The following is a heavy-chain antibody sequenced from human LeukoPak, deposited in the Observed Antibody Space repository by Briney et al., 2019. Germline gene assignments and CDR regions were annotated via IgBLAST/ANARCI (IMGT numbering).Heavy chain of an antibody. Sequence: SETLSLTCTVSGGSISSYYWSWIRQPPGKGLEWIGYIYYSGSTNYNPSLKSRVTISVDTSKNQFSLKLSSVTAADTAVYYCARDVGGGASDYWGQGTLVTVSS. D-gene: IGHD2-21*01. CDR1: GGSISSYY. J-gene: IGHJ4*02. CDR2: IYYSGST. V-gene: IGHV4-59*01. CDR3: ARDVGGGASDY.